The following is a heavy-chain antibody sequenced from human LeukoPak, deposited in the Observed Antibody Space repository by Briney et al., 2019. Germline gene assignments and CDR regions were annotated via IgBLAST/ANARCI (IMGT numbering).Heavy chain of an antibody. V-gene: IGHV3-74*01. J-gene: IGHJ3*02. CDR2: INSDGSST. Sequence: PGGSLRLSCVASGFTFSSYWMHWVRQAPGKGLVWVSRINSDGSSTSYADSVKGRFTISRDNAKNTLYLQMNSLRAEDTAVYYCARTHDTYAFDIWGQGTMVTVSS. CDR3: ARTHDTYAFDI. D-gene: IGHD1-1*01. CDR1: GFTFSSYW.